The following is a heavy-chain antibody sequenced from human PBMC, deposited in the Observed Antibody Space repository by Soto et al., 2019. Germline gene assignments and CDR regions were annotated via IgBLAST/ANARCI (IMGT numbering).Heavy chain of an antibody. Sequence: EVQLVESGGGLVQPGGSLRLSCAASGFTVSNNYMSWVRQAPGKGLEWVSIIYSGGSTYYADSVKGRFTISRENSKNTLWLQMNSLRAEDTALYYCARDMYNWFDPWGQGTLDTVSS. CDR3: ARDMYNWFDP. CDR2: IYSGGST. V-gene: IGHV3-66*01. J-gene: IGHJ5*02. CDR1: GFTVSNNY.